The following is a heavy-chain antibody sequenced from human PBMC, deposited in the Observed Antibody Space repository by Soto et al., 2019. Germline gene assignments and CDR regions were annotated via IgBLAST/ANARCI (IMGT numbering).Heavy chain of an antibody. CDR1: GFTFSSND. Sequence: EVQLVESVGGLIQPGGSLRLSCAASGFTFSSNDMNWVRQAPGKGLEWVSLIYSSGSTSYADSVKGRFTISRDNSKNTLYLQMSSLRAEDTAVYYCATRPLLPGAPWGQGTMVTVSS. CDR3: ATRPLLPGAP. CDR2: IYSSGST. V-gene: IGHV3-53*01. D-gene: IGHD3-22*01. J-gene: IGHJ3*01.